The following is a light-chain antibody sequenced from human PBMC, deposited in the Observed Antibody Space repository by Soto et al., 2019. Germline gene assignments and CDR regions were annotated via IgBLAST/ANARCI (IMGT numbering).Light chain of an antibody. Sequence: EIVLTQSPGTLSLSPGERATLSGRASQSVNSNYLAWHQQKPGQAPRLLIYGVSSRATGIPDRFSGSGSGTDFTLTISRLEPEEFAVYYCQQYGNSGVTVGPGTKVDIK. CDR1: QSVNSNY. CDR2: GVS. V-gene: IGKV3-20*01. CDR3: QQYGNSGVT. J-gene: IGKJ3*01.